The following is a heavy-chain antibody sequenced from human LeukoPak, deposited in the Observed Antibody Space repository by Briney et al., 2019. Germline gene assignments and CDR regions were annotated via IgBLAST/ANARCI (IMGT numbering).Heavy chain of an antibody. CDR2: ISGSGGST. CDR1: GFTFSSYA. J-gene: IGHJ4*02. Sequence: GGSLRLSCAASGFTFSSYAMTWVRQAPGKGLEWVSAISGSGGSTYYADSVKGRFTISRDNSKNTLYLQMNSLRAEDTAVYYCANFGCTSTSCLDYWGQGTLVTVSS. D-gene: IGHD2-2*01. CDR3: ANFGCTSTSCLDY. V-gene: IGHV3-23*01.